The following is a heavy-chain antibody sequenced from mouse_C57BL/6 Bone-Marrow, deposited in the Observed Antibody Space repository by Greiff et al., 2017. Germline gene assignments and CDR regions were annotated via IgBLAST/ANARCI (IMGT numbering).Heavy chain of an antibody. CDR3: ASRGLLPLFDY. Sequence: VQLQQSGPVLVKPGASVKMSCKASGYTFTDYYMNWVKQSHGKSLEWIGVINPYNGGTSYNQKFKGKATLTVDKSSSTAYLELNSLTSEDSAVYYCASRGLLPLFDYWCQGTTLTVSS. D-gene: IGHD2-3*01. CDR2: INPYNGGT. CDR1: GYTFTDYY. V-gene: IGHV1-19*01. J-gene: IGHJ2*01.